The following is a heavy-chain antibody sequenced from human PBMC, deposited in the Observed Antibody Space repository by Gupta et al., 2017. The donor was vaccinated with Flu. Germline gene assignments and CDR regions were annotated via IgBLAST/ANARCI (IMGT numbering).Heavy chain of an antibody. D-gene: IGHD2-2*01. Sequence: YAISWLRQAPGQGLEWMGGIIPIFGTANYAQKFQGRVTITADKSTSTAYMELSSLRSEDTAVYYCARDLFYCSSTSCSVPWGQGTLVTVSS. CDR3: ARDLFYCSSTSCSVP. CDR1: YA. CDR2: IIPIFGTA. V-gene: IGHV1-69*06. J-gene: IGHJ5*02.